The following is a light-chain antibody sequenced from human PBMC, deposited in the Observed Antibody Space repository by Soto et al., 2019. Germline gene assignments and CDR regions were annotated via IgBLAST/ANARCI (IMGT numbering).Light chain of an antibody. Sequence: QSALTQPASVSGSPGQSITISCTGTSSDVGSRNLVSWYQQHPGKAPKLIIYEVTKWPSGVSNRFSGSKSGHTASLTIFGLQAEDEADYYCCSYAGSYTWVFGGGTKLTVL. CDR3: CSYAGSYTWV. CDR2: EVT. CDR1: SSDVGSRNL. J-gene: IGLJ3*02. V-gene: IGLV2-23*02.